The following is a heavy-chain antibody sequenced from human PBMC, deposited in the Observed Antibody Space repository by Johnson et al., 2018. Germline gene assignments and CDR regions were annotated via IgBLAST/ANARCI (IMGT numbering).Heavy chain of an antibody. Sequence: QVQLVESGGGVVQPGRSLRLSCAASGFTFSSYGMHWVRQAPGKGLEWVAVISYDGSIKYFADSVKGRFTISRDNSKNTLYLQMNSLRAEDTTAVYYCSKDRGAAPYYYYYMDVWGKGTTVPVSS. CDR3: SKDRGAAPYYYYYMDV. J-gene: IGHJ6*03. D-gene: IGHD2-15*01. CDR2: ISYDGSIK. CDR1: GFTFSSYG. V-gene: IGHV3-30*18.